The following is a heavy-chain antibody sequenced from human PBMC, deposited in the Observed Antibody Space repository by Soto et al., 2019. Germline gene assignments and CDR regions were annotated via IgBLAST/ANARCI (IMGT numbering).Heavy chain of an antibody. CDR3: ARGLRRIAARYYYYYYMDV. D-gene: IGHD6-6*01. CDR2: MNPNSGNT. CDR1: GSSYTSND. J-gene: IGHJ6*03. Sequence: SVKLSSKAPGSSYTSNDINWVRQATGQGLEWMGWMNPNSGNTGYAQKFQGRVTMTRNTSISTAYMELSSLRSEDTAVYYCARGLRRIAARYYYYYYMDVWGKGTTVTVSS. V-gene: IGHV1-8*01.